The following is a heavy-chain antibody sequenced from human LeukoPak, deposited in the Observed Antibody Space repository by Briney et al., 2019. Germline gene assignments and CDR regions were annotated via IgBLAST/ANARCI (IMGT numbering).Heavy chain of an antibody. J-gene: IGHJ4*02. Sequence: PGGSLRLSCTASGFTFGDYAMSWVRQAPGKGLEWVGFIRSKAYGGTTEYAASVKGRFTISRDDSKSIAYLQMNSLKTEDTAVYYCTPTLFTMTPFDYWGQGTLVTVSS. V-gene: IGHV3-49*04. CDR1: GFTFGDYA. CDR3: TPTLFTMTPFDY. D-gene: IGHD3-22*01. CDR2: IRSKAYGGTT.